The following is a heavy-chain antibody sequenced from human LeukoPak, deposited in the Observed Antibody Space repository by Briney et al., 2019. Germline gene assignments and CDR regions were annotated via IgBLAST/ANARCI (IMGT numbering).Heavy chain of an antibody. CDR3: ARVGYDFWSGYEN. V-gene: IGHV4-39*07. CDR2: IYYSGST. D-gene: IGHD3-3*01. Sequence: SETLSLTCTVSGGSISSSSYYWGWFRQPPGKGLEWIGSIYYSGSTYYNPSLKSRVPISVDTSKTQFSLKLSSVTAADTAVYYCARVGYDFWSGYENWGQGTLVTVSS. J-gene: IGHJ4*02. CDR1: GGSISSSSYY.